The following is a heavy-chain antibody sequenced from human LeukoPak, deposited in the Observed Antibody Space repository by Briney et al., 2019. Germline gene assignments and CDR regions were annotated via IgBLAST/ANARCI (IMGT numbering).Heavy chain of an antibody. V-gene: IGHV3-21*01. CDR2: ISSSSVSK. CDR1: GFTFSDYN. Sequence: PGGSLRLSCAASGFTFSDYNMNWVRQAPGKGLEWVSLISSSSVSKFYADSVKGRFTISRDNAKNSLYLQMNSLRAEDTAVYYCARDYTAMNLGGRAFDIWGQGTMVTVSS. J-gene: IGHJ3*02. CDR3: ARDYTAMNLGGRAFDI. D-gene: IGHD5-18*01.